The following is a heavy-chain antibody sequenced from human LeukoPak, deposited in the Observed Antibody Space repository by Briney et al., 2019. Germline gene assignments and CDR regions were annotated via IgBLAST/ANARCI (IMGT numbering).Heavy chain of an antibody. V-gene: IGHV3-7*01. CDR1: GFTFSSYL. CDR2: IKQDGSER. J-gene: IGHJ4*02. CDR3: ARDYSRWDSYYFDY. D-gene: IGHD6-19*01. Sequence: GGSLRLSCAASGFTFSSYLMSWVRQAPGKGLEWVANIKQDGSERYYVDSVKGRFTISRDNAKNSLYLQMNSLRAEDTAVYYCARDYSRWDSYYFDYWGQGTLVTVSS.